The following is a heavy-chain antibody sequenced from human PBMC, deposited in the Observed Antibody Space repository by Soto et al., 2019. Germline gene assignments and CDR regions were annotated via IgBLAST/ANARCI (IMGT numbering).Heavy chain of an antibody. Sequence: PGGSLRLSCSASGFTFRTYSMHWVRQAPGKGLEWVAVISYDGSNKYYADSVKGRFTISRDNSENTLYLQMNSLRAEDTAVYYCASVHCISTSCPFDYWGHGTLVTVSS. D-gene: IGHD2-2*01. V-gene: IGHV3-30-3*01. CDR2: ISYDGSNK. CDR3: ASVHCISTSCPFDY. CDR1: GFTFRTYS. J-gene: IGHJ4*01.